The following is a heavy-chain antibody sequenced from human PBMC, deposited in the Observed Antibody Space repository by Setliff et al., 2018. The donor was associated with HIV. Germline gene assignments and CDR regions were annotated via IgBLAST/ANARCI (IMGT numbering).Heavy chain of an antibody. Sequence: ASVKVSCKASGYTFTDFYIHWVQQAPGKGLEWMGLVGPKDGGRVYAGKFQGRVTMTSDTSTNIAYMELRNLTSEDTAVYYCAAGAFISGDYHWGQGTLVTVSS. CDR2: VGPKDGGR. V-gene: IGHV1-69-2*01. D-gene: IGHD3-10*01. CDR3: AAGAFISGDYH. J-gene: IGHJ5*02. CDR1: GYTFTDFY.